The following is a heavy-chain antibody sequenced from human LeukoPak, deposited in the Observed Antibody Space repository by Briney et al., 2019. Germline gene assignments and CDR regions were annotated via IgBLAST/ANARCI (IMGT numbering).Heavy chain of an antibody. V-gene: IGHV3-49*04. J-gene: IGHJ4*02. D-gene: IGHD2-2*02. CDR3: TRDRIVVVPAAIGYFDY. CDR1: GFTFGDYA. CDR2: IRSKAYGGTT. Sequence: PGGSLRLSCTASGFTFGDYAMSWVRQAPGQGLEWVGFIRSKAYGGTTEYAASVKGRFTISRDDSKSIAYLQMNSLKTEDTGVYYCTRDRIVVVPAAIGYFDYWGQGTLVTVSS.